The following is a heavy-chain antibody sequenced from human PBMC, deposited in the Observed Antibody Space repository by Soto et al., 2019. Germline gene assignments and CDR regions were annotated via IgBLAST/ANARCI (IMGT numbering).Heavy chain of an antibody. CDR3: ATLPPRIVVVFTEMPT. CDR2: IYHSGIT. D-gene: IGHD2-21*01. Sequence: SETLSLTCAVSGRSLRSSYLLPWVRPAPGKGLQWIGEIYHSGITNYNPSLRSRVSMSVDKSNNEFSLSLTSVTAADTAVYYCATLPPRIVVVFTEMPTWGQGILVTVS. V-gene: IGHV4-4*02. CDR1: GRSLRSSYL. J-gene: IGHJ5*02.